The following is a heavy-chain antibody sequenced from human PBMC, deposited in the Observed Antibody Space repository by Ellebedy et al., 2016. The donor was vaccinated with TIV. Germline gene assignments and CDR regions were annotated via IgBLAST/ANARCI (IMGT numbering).Heavy chain of an antibody. Sequence: AASVKVSCKASGYTFTSYGISWVRQAPGQGLEWMGWTSAYNGNTNYAQKLQGRVTMTTDTSTSTAYMELRSLRSDDTAVYYCARVFYDFWSGYFRTHYYYGMDVWGQGTTVTVSS. D-gene: IGHD3-3*01. CDR2: TSAYNGNT. CDR3: ARVFYDFWSGYFRTHYYYGMDV. J-gene: IGHJ6*02. CDR1: GYTFTSYG. V-gene: IGHV1-18*01.